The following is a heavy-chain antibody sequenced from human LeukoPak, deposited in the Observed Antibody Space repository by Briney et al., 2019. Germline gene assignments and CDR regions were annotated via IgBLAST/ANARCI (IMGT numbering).Heavy chain of an antibody. D-gene: IGHD3-10*01. CDR3: ARQSSGGNFDY. J-gene: IGHJ4*02. CDR2: IYHSGST. V-gene: IGHV4-59*12. CDR1: GGSISSYY. Sequence: SETLSLTCTVSGGSISSYYWSWVRQPPGKGLEWIGEIYHSGSTNYNPSLKSRVTISVDKSKNQFSLKLSSVTAADTAVYYCARQSSGGNFDYWGQGTLVTVSS.